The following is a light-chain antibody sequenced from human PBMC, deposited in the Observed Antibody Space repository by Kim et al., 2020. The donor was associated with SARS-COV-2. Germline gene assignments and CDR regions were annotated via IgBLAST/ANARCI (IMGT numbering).Light chain of an antibody. V-gene: IGKV3-15*01. Sequence: PGERATLSCRACQSVSNNLAWYQQKPGQAPRLLIYGASTRATGIPARFSGSVSGTEFTLTISSLQSEDFAVYYCQQYNNWPPSFTFGQGTRLEIK. CDR3: QQYNNWPPSFT. CDR1: QSVSNN. J-gene: IGKJ5*01. CDR2: GAS.